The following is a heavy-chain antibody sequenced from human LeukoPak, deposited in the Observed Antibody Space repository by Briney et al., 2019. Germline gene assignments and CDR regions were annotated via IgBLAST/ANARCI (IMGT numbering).Heavy chain of an antibody. CDR1: GGSIGSYY. CDR2: IYYSGST. V-gene: IGHV4-59*01. J-gene: IGHJ4*02. Sequence: PSETLSLTCTVSGGSIGSYYCSWIRQPTGKGLEWIGYIYYSGSTNYNPSLKSRVSISVDTSKNQFSLKLSSVTAADTAVYYCARSYGSGSFYYFDYWGQGTLVTVSS. CDR3: ARSYGSGSFYYFDY. D-gene: IGHD3-10*01.